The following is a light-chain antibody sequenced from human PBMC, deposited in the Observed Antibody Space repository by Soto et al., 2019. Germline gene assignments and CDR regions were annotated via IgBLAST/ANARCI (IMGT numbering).Light chain of an antibody. Sequence: EIVLTQSPGTLSLSPGERATLSCRASQSVSSSYLAWYQQKPGQAPRLLIYGASSRATGIPDRFSGSGSGTDFTLTISRLEPEDFAVYYCQQYGSSSLTFGPGTKVDNK. CDR3: QQYGSSSLT. V-gene: IGKV3-20*01. J-gene: IGKJ3*01. CDR2: GAS. CDR1: QSVSSSY.